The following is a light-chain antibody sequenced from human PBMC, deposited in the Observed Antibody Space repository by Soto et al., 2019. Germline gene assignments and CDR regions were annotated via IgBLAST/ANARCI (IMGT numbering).Light chain of an antibody. CDR1: SSNIGSNT. Sequence: QSVLTQPPSASGTPGQRVTTSCSGSSSNIGSNTVNWYQQLPGTAPKLLIYSNNQRPSGVPDRFSGSKSGTSASLAMSGLQSEDEADYYCAAWDDSLNGFYVFGTGTKVTVL. J-gene: IGLJ1*01. CDR3: AAWDDSLNGFYV. V-gene: IGLV1-44*01. CDR2: SNN.